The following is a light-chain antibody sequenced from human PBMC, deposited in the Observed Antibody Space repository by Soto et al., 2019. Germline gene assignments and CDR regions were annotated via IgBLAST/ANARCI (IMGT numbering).Light chain of an antibody. J-gene: IGKJ4*01. CDR2: KAS. Sequence: DIHMTQSPPTLSASVGGRVTITCRASQSLNNWLAWYQQKPGKAPKLLIYKASSLESGVPTRFSGSGSGTEFTLTISSLQPDDFATYYCQHYNGYPITFGGGTKVEIK. CDR1: QSLNNW. V-gene: IGKV1-5*03. CDR3: QHYNGYPIT.